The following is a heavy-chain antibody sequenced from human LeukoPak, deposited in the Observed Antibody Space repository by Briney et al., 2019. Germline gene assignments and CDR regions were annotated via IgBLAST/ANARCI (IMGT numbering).Heavy chain of an antibody. CDR1: GFTFSSYS. V-gene: IGHV3-21*01. Sequence: GGSLRLSCEASGFTFSSYSMNWVRQAPGKGLEWVSSISSSSSYIYYADSVKGRFTISRDNAKNSLYLQMNSLRAEDTAVYYCARDGCSGGSCYSSSLDYWGQGTLVTVSS. D-gene: IGHD2-15*01. CDR3: ARDGCSGGSCYSSSLDY. J-gene: IGHJ4*02. CDR2: ISSSSSYI.